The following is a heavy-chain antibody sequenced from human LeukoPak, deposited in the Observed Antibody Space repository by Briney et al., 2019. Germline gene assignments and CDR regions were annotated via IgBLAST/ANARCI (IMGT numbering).Heavy chain of an antibody. CDR3: ARGQSGMIVYFDY. Sequence: PSETLSLTCAVSGGSISSGGYSWGWIRQPPGKGLEWIGYIYHSGSTYYNPSLKSRVTISVDRSKNQFSLKLSSVTAADTAVYYCARGQSGMIVYFDYWGQGTLVTVSS. J-gene: IGHJ4*02. CDR1: GGSISSGGYS. V-gene: IGHV4-30-2*01. D-gene: IGHD3-22*01. CDR2: IYHSGST.